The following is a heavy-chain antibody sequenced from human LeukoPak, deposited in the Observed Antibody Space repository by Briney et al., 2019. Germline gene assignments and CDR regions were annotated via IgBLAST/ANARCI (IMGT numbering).Heavy chain of an antibody. CDR2: ISAYNDNT. CDR3: ARAHYYDTSGGFDY. D-gene: IGHD3-22*01. Sequence: ASVKVSCKASGYTFTSYGISWVRQAPGQGLEWMGWISAYNDNTYYAQKLQGRVTMTTDTPTSTAYMELRSLRSDDTAVYYCARAHYYDTSGGFDYWGQGTLVTVSS. CDR1: GYTFTSYG. J-gene: IGHJ4*02. V-gene: IGHV1-18*01.